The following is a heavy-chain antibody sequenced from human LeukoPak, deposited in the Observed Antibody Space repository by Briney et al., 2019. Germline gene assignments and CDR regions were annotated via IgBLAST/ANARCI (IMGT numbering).Heavy chain of an antibody. CDR3: ATVGGSADY. Sequence: GGSLRLSCAASGFTFSTYAIHWVRQAPGKGLEWVAVISYDGTNKYYSDSVRGRFAISRDNPKNTLYLQMNSLRPGDTAVYYCATVGGSADYWGQGTLVSVSS. D-gene: IGHD2-15*01. J-gene: IGHJ4*02. CDR2: ISYDGTNK. CDR1: GFTFSTYA. V-gene: IGHV3-30*03.